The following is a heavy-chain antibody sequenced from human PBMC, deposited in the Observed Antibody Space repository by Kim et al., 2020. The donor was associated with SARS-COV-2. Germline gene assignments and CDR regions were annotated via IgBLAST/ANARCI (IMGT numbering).Heavy chain of an antibody. J-gene: IGHJ6*02. V-gene: IGHV7-4-1*02. CDR1: VYNFTSYA. Sequence: ASVKVSCKASVYNFTSYAMNWVRQAPGQGLEWMGWINTNTGNPTYAQGFTGRFVFSLDTSVSTAYLQISSLKAEDTAVYYCARVGSSSWYVDYYYGMDVWGQGTTVTVSS. D-gene: IGHD6-13*01. CDR2: INTNTGNP. CDR3: ARVGSSSWYVDYYYGMDV.